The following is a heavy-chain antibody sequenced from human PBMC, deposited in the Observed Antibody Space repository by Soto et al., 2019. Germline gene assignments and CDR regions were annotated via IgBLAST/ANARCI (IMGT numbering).Heavy chain of an antibody. J-gene: IGHJ4*02. CDR1: SGSISSYY. D-gene: IGHD5-12*01. Sequence: QVQLQESGPGLVKPSETLSLTCTVSSGSISSYYWSWIRQPPGKGPEWIGYIYYSGSTNYNPSLKSRVTISVDMSKNRFSLKLSSVTAADTAVYYCARVATITRDFDYWGQGALVTVSS. CDR2: IYYSGST. CDR3: ARVATITRDFDY. V-gene: IGHV4-59*01.